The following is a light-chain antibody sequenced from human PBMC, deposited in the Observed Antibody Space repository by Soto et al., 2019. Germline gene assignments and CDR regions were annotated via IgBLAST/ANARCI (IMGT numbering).Light chain of an antibody. CDR1: SSDVGGFNY. Sequence: QSVLTQPASVSGSPGQSITISCTGTSSDVGGFNYVSWYQQHPGKAPKLMIYDVTNRPSGVSYRFSGSKSGNTASLTISGLQAEDEADYYCNSYTSSSTYVFRTGTKLTVL. CDR3: NSYTSSSTYV. V-gene: IGLV2-14*03. J-gene: IGLJ1*01. CDR2: DVT.